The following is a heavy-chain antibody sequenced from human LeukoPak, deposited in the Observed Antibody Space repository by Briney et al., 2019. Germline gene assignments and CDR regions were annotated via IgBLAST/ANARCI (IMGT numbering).Heavy chain of an antibody. Sequence: GGPLRLSCLASGFTFSDFAMNWVRQAPGKGLEWVSHVGGGRANTYYADSVKGRFTISRDDSKSTLYLHLTSLRADDTAVYFCAKDMVQRNAVSDPFDIWGQGTMVTVSS. D-gene: IGHD3-10*01. CDR3: AKDMVQRNAVSDPFDI. V-gene: IGHV3-23*01. J-gene: IGHJ3*02. CDR1: GFTFSDFA. CDR2: VGGGRANT.